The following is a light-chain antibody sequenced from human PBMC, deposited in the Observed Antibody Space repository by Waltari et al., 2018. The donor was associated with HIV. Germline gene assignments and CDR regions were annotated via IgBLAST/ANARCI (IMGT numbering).Light chain of an antibody. CDR2: DTS. V-gene: IGKV3-11*01. CDR3: QQRSSWPIT. CDR1: QSVSSF. Sequence: EIVLTQSPATLSLSPGERANLSCRASQSVSSFLAWYQQKPGQAPRLLIYDTSKRATGIPARFSGSGSETDFTLTICSLEPEDFAVYYCQQRSSWPITFGQGTRLEIK. J-gene: IGKJ5*01.